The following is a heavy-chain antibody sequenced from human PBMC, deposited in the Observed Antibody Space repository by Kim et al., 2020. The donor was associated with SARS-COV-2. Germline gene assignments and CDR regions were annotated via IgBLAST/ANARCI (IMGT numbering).Heavy chain of an antibody. CDR3: AGLRKGGYCSGGSCV. CDR2: IDPSDSYT. Sequence: GESLKIYCKGSGYSFTSYWISWVRQMPGKGLEWMGRIDPSDSYTNYSPSFQGHVTISADKSISTAYLQWSSLKASDTAMYYCAGLRKGGYCSGGSCVWGQGTLVTVSS. D-gene: IGHD2-15*01. V-gene: IGHV5-10-1*01. J-gene: IGHJ4*02. CDR1: GYSFTSYW.